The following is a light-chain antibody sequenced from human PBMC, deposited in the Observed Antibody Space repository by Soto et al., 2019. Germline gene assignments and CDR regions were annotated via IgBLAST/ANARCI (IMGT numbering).Light chain of an antibody. CDR2: SIS. CDR1: QGVINS. CDR3: QQLFTYPHT. J-gene: IGKJ2*01. Sequence: IQVTQSPSFLSASVGDRVTITCRTSQGVINSIAWYQQKSGKAPRLLIYSISSLKSGVPSRFSGSGSGTEVTLTISGLQPEDFATYYCQQLFTYPHTFGLGTQLEI. V-gene: IGKV1-9*01.